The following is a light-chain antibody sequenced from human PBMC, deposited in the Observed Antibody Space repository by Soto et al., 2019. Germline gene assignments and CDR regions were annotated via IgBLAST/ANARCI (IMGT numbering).Light chain of an antibody. CDR2: DVS. V-gene: IGLV2-14*01. CDR3: SSYTSSSTYVV. Sequence: QSALTQPASVSGYPGQSITISCTGTSSDVGGYNYVSWYQQHPGNAPKLMIYDVSNRPSGVSNRFSGSKSGNTASLTISGLQAEDEADYYCSSYTSSSTYVVFGGGTKLTVL. CDR1: SSDVGGYNY. J-gene: IGLJ2*01.